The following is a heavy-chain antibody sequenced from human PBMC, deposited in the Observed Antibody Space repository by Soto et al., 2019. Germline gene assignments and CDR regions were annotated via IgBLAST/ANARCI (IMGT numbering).Heavy chain of an antibody. Sequence: ASVKVSCKASGYTFTSYDINWVRQATGQGLEWMGWMNPNSGNTGYAQKFQGRVTMTRNTSISTAYMELSSLRSEDTAVYYCARGRHWNREYYYGMDVWGQGTTVTVSS. CDR1: GYTFTSYD. J-gene: IGHJ6*02. D-gene: IGHD1-1*01. CDR3: ARGRHWNREYYYGMDV. V-gene: IGHV1-8*01. CDR2: MNPNSGNT.